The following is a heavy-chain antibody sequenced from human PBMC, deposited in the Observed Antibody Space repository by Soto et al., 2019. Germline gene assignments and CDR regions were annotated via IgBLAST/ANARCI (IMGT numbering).Heavy chain of an antibody. CDR2: IYYSGST. Sequence: SETLSLTCTVSGGSVSSGSYYWSWIRQPPGKGLEWIGYIYYSGSTNYNPSLKSRVTISVDTSKNQFSLKLSSVTAADTAVYYCARGCYDFWSGYYEAFDIWGQGTMVTVSS. V-gene: IGHV4-61*01. CDR3: ARGCYDFWSGYYEAFDI. CDR1: GGSVSSGSYY. D-gene: IGHD3-3*01. J-gene: IGHJ3*02.